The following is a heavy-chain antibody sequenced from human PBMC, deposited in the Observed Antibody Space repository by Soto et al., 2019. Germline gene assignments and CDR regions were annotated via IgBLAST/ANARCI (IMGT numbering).Heavy chain of an antibody. CDR3: TTYTGYGMDV. CDR2: IYTGGST. V-gene: IGHV3-53*02. Sequence: EVQMVETGGGLSQPGGSLRLSCAVSGFIVSSKYMTWVRQAPGKGLEWVSVIYTGGSTHHADSARGRFTISRDSSKNTLYLQMNSLRAEDAAVYYCTTYTGYGMDVWGQGTTVTVSS. D-gene: IGHD3-16*01. J-gene: IGHJ6*02. CDR1: GFIVSSKY.